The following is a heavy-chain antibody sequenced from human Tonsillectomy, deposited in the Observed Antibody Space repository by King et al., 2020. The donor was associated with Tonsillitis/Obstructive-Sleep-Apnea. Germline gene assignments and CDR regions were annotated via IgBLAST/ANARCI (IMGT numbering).Heavy chain of an antibody. CDR2: ISSSGSTI. Sequence: VQLVESGGGLVQPGGSLRLSCAASGFTFSSYEMNWVRQAPGKGLEWVSYISSSGSTIYYADSVKGRFTISRDNAKNSLYLQMNSLRAEDTAVYYCAAGFNWGSPPQLDYWGQGTLVTVSS. J-gene: IGHJ4*02. CDR1: GFTFSSYE. CDR3: AAGFNWGSPPQLDY. V-gene: IGHV3-48*03. D-gene: IGHD7-27*01.